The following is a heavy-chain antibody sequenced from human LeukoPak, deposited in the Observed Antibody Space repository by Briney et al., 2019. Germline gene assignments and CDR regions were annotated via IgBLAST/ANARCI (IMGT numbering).Heavy chain of an antibody. Sequence: SVKVSCKASGGTFSSYAISWVRQAPGQGLEWMGRIIPILGIANYAQKFQGRVTITADKSTSTAYMELSSLRSEDMAVYYCARVGSSSYTYYFDYWGQGTLVTVSS. CDR2: IIPILGIA. CDR1: GGTFSSYA. CDR3: ARVGSSSYTYYFDY. V-gene: IGHV1-69*04. D-gene: IGHD6-13*01. J-gene: IGHJ4*02.